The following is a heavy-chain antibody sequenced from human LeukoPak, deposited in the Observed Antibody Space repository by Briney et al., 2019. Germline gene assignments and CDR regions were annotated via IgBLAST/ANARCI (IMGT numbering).Heavy chain of an antibody. CDR3: ARDRPPIVVVPDNYMDV. J-gene: IGHJ6*03. Sequence: TGGSLRLSCAASGFTFSSYWMHWVRQAPGKGLVWVSRINSDGSSTRYADSVKGRFTISRDNAKNTLYLQMNSLRAEDTAVYYCARDRPPIVVVPDNYMDVWGKGTTVTISS. CDR1: GFTFSSYW. D-gene: IGHD2-2*01. CDR2: INSDGSST. V-gene: IGHV3-74*01.